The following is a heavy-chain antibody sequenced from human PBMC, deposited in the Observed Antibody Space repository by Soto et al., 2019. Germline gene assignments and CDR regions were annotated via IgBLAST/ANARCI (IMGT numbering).Heavy chain of an antibody. CDR2: IYPGDSDT. V-gene: IGHV5-51*01. CDR1: GDSFTSYW. D-gene: IGHD3-22*01. Sequence: GGSLKISCKGSGDSFTSYWIGWVRQMPGKSLEWMGIIYPGDSDTRYSPSFQGQVTISADKSISTAYLQWSSLKASDTAMYYCASGYPSSYYYDSSGYQHRHHAFDIWGQGTMVTVSS. J-gene: IGHJ3*02. CDR3: ASGYPSSYYYDSSGYQHRHHAFDI.